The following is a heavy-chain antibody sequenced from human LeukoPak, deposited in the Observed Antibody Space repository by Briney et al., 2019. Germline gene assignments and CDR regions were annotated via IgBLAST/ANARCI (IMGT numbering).Heavy chain of an antibody. CDR3: ARIQLWFGPIDY. Sequence: SETLSLTCTVSGGSISSSSYYWGWIRQPPGKGLEWLGSIYYSGSTYYNPSLKSRVTISVDTSKNQFSLKLSSVTGADTAVYYCARIQLWFGPIDYWGQGTLVTVSS. CDR1: GGSISSSSYY. CDR2: IYYSGST. J-gene: IGHJ4*02. V-gene: IGHV4-39*01. D-gene: IGHD5-18*01.